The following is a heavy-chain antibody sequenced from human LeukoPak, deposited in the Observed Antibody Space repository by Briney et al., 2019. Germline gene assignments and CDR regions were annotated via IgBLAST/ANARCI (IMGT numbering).Heavy chain of an antibody. D-gene: IGHD2-2*01. CDR1: GYTFTGYY. J-gene: IGHJ4*02. CDR2: INPNSGGT. V-gene: IGHV1-2*06. CDR3: ARYCSSTSCFEAPSASYYFVY. Sequence: GASVKVSCKASGYTFTGYYMHWVRQAPGQGLEWMGRINPNSGGTNYAQKFQGRVTMTRDTSISTAYMELSRLRSDDTAVYYCARYCSSTSCFEAPSASYYFVYWGQGTLVTVSS.